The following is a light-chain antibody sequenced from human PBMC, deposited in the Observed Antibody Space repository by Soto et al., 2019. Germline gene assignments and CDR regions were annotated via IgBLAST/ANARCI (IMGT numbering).Light chain of an antibody. CDR3: QHFTSYPLT. Sequence: AIQLTQSPSSLSASVGDRVTITCRASKCISSALAWYQQKPGKAPKLLIYDASSVESGVPSRFSGSGSGTDFTLTISSLQPEDFATYYCQHFTSYPLTVGGGTKVDIK. CDR1: KCISSA. J-gene: IGKJ4*01. CDR2: DAS. V-gene: IGKV1-13*02.